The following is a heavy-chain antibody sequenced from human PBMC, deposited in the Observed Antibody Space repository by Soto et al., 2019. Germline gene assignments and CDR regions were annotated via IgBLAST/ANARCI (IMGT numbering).Heavy chain of an antibody. J-gene: IGHJ6*02. CDR2: ISYAGNHE. D-gene: IGHD1-26*01. V-gene: IGHV3-30*18. CDR3: AKDRAGYSRGLDV. CDR1: GFTFSGYG. Sequence: QVQLVESGGGVFQPGRSLRLSCAASGFTFSGYGMHWFRQAPGEGLEWMALISYAGNHEYYAVSVKGRFTISRDNSANTLYLQMNSLRTEDTAAYYCAKDRAGYSRGLDVWGHGTTVIVSS.